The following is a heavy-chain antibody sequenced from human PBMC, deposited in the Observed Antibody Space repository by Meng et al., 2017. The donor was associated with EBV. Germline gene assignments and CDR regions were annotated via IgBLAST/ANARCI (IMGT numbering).Heavy chain of an antibody. CDR2: IRSKAKSYAT. D-gene: IGHD2-2*01. Sequence: VRLGGSRGGLVSPGGALNLSCAASGFIFSGSAMHWVRQASGKGLEWVGRIRSKAKSYATAYAASVKGRFTISRDDSKNTAYLQMNSLKTEDTAVYYCTRMSSPLDYWGQGTLVTVSS. J-gene: IGHJ4*02. CDR1: GFIFSGSA. V-gene: IGHV3-73*02. CDR3: TRMSSPLDY.